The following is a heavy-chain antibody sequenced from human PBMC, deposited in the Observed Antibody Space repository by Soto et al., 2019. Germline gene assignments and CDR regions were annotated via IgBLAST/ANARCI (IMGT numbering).Heavy chain of an antibody. CDR1: GSTFTTTW. D-gene: IGHD6-19*01. V-gene: IGHV5-51*01. CDR3: ALSSGWYGSFDY. Sequence: KSPGEPLKISCKGPGSTFTTTWIGWVRQMPGKGLEWMGIIYPGDSDTRYSPSFQGQVTISADKSISTAYLQWSSLKASDTAMYYCALSSGWYGSFDYWGQGALVTVSS. J-gene: IGHJ4*02. CDR2: IYPGDSDT.